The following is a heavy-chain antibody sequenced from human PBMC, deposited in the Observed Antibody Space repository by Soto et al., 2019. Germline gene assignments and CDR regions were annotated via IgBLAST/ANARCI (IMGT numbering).Heavy chain of an antibody. CDR2: INPSGGST. Sequence: QVQLVQSGAEVKKPGASVKVSCKASGYTFTSYYMHWVRQAPGQGLEWMGIINPSGGSTSYAQKFPGRVTMSRDTSTSTVYMELSSLRSEDTAVYYCARDTGIAVAGTPYWGQGTLVTVSS. J-gene: IGHJ4*02. V-gene: IGHV1-46*01. CDR3: ARDTGIAVAGTPY. CDR1: GYTFTSYY. D-gene: IGHD6-19*01.